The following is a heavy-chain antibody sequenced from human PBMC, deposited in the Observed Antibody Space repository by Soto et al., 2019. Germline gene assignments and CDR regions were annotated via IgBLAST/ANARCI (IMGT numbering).Heavy chain of an antibody. CDR1: GFTFSSYS. V-gene: IGHV3-21*01. Sequence: GGSLRLSCAASGFTFSSYSMNWVRQAPGKGLEWVPSISSSSSYIYYADSVKGRFTISRDNAKNSLYLQMNSLRAEDTAVYYCARDPLGTAPDAFDIWGQGTMVTVSS. CDR3: ARDPLGTAPDAFDI. D-gene: IGHD5-18*01. J-gene: IGHJ3*02. CDR2: ISSSSSYI.